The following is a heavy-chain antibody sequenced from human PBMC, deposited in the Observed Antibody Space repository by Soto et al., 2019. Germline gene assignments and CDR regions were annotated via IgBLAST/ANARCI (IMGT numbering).Heavy chain of an antibody. CDR2: ISSSSSYI. CDR1: GFTFSSYS. CDR3: ARELWRPMYSGSYYYYYGMDV. V-gene: IGHV3-21*01. Sequence: GGSLRLSCAASGFTFSSYSMNWVRQAPGKGLEWVSSISSSSSYIYYADSVKGRFTISRDNAKNSLYLQMNSLRAEDTAVYYCARELWRPMYSGSYYYYYGMDVWGQGTTVTVSS. J-gene: IGHJ6*02. D-gene: IGHD1-26*01.